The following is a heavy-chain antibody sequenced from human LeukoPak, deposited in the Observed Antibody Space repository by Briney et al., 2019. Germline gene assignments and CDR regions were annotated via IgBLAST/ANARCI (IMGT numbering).Heavy chain of an antibody. CDR2: IYYTGST. CDR3: ARDSTEVGAFDI. J-gene: IGHJ3*02. D-gene: IGHD4-17*01. Sequence: SETLSLTCTISGGSVSDYYWSWIRQSPGKGLEWIGYIYYTGSTTYNPSLKSRVTISADTSKNQFSLKLSSVTAADTAVYYCARDSTEVGAFDIWGQGTMVTVSS. CDR1: GGSVSDYY. V-gene: IGHV4-59*02.